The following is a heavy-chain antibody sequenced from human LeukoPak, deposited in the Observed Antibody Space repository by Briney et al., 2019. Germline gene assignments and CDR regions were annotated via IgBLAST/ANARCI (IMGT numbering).Heavy chain of an antibody. CDR1: GGSISSYY. D-gene: IGHD5-12*01. CDR2: IYYSGST. V-gene: IGHV4-59*01. CDR3: ARGYSGYESDFDY. Sequence: SETLSLTCTVSGGSISSYYWSWIRQPPGKGLEWIGYIYYSGSTNYNPSLKSRVTISVDTSKNQFSLKLSSVTAADTAVYYCARGYSGYESDFDYWGQGTLGTVSS. J-gene: IGHJ4*02.